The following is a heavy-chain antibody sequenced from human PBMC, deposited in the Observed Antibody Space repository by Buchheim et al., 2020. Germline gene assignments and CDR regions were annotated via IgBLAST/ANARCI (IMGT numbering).Heavy chain of an antibody. Sequence: QVQLQQWGAGLLKPSETLSLTCAVYGGSFSGYYWSWIRQPPGKGLEWIGEINHSGSTNYNPSLKSRVTISVDTSKNQFSLKLSSVTAADTAVYYCARAREGRGYSDKDAYIAYWGQGTL. V-gene: IGHV4-34*01. CDR1: GGSFSGYY. J-gene: IGHJ4*02. CDR3: ARAREGRGYSDKDAYIAY. CDR2: INHSGST. D-gene: IGHD5-18*01.